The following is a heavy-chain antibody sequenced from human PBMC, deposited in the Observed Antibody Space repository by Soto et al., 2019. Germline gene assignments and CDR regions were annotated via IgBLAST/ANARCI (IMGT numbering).Heavy chain of an antibody. Sequence: QVQLVQSGAEVKKPGASVKVSCKASGYTFTSYDINWVRQATGQGLEWMGWMNPNSGNTGYAQKFQGRVTMTRNTSIRTAYMELSSLRSEDTAVYYCARTTTDVYYYYYGMDVWGQGTTVTVSS. CDR3: ARTTTDVYYYYYGMDV. J-gene: IGHJ6*02. CDR2: MNPNSGNT. V-gene: IGHV1-8*01. D-gene: IGHD1-26*01. CDR1: GYTFTSYD.